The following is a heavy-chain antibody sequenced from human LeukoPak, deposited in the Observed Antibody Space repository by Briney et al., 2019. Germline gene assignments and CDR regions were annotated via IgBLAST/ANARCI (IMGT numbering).Heavy chain of an antibody. CDR1: GFTFSTYW. V-gene: IGHV3-7*01. CDR3: ARATGSGIMYYYDSSGYSLDY. D-gene: IGHD3-22*01. J-gene: IGHJ4*02. Sequence: GGSLRLSCSASGFTFSTYWMTWVRQAPGKGLEWVANIKQAGSEKYYVDSVKGRFTISRDNAKNSLYLQMNSLGAEDTAGYCCARATGSGIMYYYDSSGYSLDYWGQGTLVTVSS. CDR2: IKQAGSEK.